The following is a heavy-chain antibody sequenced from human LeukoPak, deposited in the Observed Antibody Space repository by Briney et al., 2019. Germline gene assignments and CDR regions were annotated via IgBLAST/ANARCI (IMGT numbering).Heavy chain of an antibody. CDR3: ARQYYGSGSYYNNYYYYYYMDV. D-gene: IGHD3-10*01. CDR2: IIPIFGTA. CDR1: GGTFSSYA. V-gene: IGHV1-69*13. Sequence: ASVKVSCKASGGTFSSYAISLVRQAPGQGLEWMGGIIPIFGTANYAQKFQGRVTITADESTSTAYMELSSLRSEDTAVYYCARQYYGSGSYYNNYYYYYYMDVWGKGTTVTISS. J-gene: IGHJ6*03.